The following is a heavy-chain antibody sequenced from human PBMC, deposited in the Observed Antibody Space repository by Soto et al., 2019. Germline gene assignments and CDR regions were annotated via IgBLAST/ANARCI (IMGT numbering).Heavy chain of an antibody. CDR3: ASRSPALDY. D-gene: IGHD2-2*01. Sequence: QVQLVESGGDVVQPGRSLRLSCAASGFTFSSYGMHWVRQAPDKGLEWVAVIWYDGSKKYYADFVKGRFTISRDNSKNTLYLQMNSLRAEDTAVYYCASRSPALDYWGQGTLVTVSA. CDR2: IWYDGSKK. V-gene: IGHV3-33*01. CDR1: GFTFSSYG. J-gene: IGHJ4*02.